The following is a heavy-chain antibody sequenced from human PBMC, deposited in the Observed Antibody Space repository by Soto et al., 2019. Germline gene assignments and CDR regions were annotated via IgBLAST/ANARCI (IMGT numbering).Heavy chain of an antibody. V-gene: IGHV3-23*01. CDR2: ISGSGGST. Sequence: PGGSLRLSCAASGFTFSSYAMSWVRQAPGKGLEWVSAISGSGGSTYYADSVKGRFTISRDNSKNTLYLQMNSLRAEDTAVYYCAKSLDGYYYDSSGYYPFDYWGQGTLVTVSS. D-gene: IGHD3-22*01. J-gene: IGHJ4*02. CDR1: GFTFSSYA. CDR3: AKSLDGYYYDSSGYYPFDY.